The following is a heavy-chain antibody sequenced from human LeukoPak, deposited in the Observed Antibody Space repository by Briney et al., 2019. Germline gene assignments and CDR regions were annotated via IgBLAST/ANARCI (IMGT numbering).Heavy chain of an antibody. V-gene: IGHV3-21*04. CDR1: GFTFSSYS. CDR2: IFSSSTYI. CDR3: AKLYDILTGYVDY. D-gene: IGHD3-9*01. Sequence: GGSLRLSCAASGFTFSSYSMNWVRQAPGKGLEWVSFIFSSSTYIYYTDSVKGRFTISRDNSKNTLYLQMNSLRAEDTAVYYCAKLYDILTGYVDYWGQGTLVTVSS. J-gene: IGHJ4*02.